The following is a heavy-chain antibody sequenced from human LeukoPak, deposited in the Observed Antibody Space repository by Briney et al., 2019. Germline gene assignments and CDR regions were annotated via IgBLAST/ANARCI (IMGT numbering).Heavy chain of an antibody. CDR1: GGTFSSYA. Sequence: ASVKVSCKASGGTFSSYAISWVRQAPGQGLEWMGGIIPTFGTANYAQKFQGRVTITTDESTSTAYMELSSLRSEDTAVYYCARGGYCSSTSCYATYNWFDPWGQGTLVTVSS. CDR2: IIPTFGTA. CDR3: ARGGYCSSTSCYATYNWFDP. V-gene: IGHV1-69*05. J-gene: IGHJ5*02. D-gene: IGHD2-2*01.